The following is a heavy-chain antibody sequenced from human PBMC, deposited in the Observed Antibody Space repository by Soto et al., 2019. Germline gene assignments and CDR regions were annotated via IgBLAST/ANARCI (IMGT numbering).Heavy chain of an antibody. V-gene: IGHV3-23*01. J-gene: IGHJ4*02. CDR3: ARISSGSWTDY. Sequence: PGGSLRLSCAPSGFTFTTYALSWVRQAPGKGLEWVSSIDASGAIVFHGDSVKGRFTMYRDNSKSTLYLQMNGLRVEDTALYYCARISSGSWTDYWGQGALVTVSS. CDR1: GFTFTTYA. D-gene: IGHD3-22*01. CDR2: IDASGAIV.